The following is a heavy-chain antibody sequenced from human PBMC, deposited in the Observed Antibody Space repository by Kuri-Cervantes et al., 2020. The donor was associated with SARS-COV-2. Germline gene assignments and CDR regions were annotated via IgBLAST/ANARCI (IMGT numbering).Heavy chain of an antibody. Sequence: GSLRLSCTVSGGSISSYYWSWIRQPPGKGLEWIGYIYYSGSTNYNPSLKSRVTISVDTSKNQFSLKLSSVTAADTAVYYCARISIAVAGTVFDYWGQGTLVTVSS. CDR2: IYYSGST. J-gene: IGHJ4*02. CDR3: ARISIAVAGTVFDY. CDR1: GGSISSYY. D-gene: IGHD6-19*01. V-gene: IGHV4-59*01.